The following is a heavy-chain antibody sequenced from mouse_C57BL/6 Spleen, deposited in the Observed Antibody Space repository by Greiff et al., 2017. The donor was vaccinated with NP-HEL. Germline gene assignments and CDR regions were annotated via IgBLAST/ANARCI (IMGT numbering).Heavy chain of an antibody. CDR1: GFTFSDYY. D-gene: IGHD2-5*01. CDR3: AREGALGYSNSHAMDY. Sequence: EVKLMESEGGLVQPGSSMKLSCTASGFTFSDYYMAWVRQVPEKGLEWVANINYDGSSTYYLDSLKSRFIISRDNAKNILYLQMSSLKSEDTATYYCAREGALGYSNSHAMDYWGQGTSVTVSS. J-gene: IGHJ4*01. V-gene: IGHV5-16*01. CDR2: INYDGSST.